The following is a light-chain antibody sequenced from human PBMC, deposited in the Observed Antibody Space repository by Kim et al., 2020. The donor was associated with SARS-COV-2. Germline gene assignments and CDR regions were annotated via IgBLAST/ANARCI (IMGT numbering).Light chain of an antibody. CDR1: QAIRND. CDR2: AAS. J-gene: IGKJ4*01. Sequence: ASTEDKVTITCRASQAIRNDVAWYQQKPGKAPKLLIYAASSLHSGVSSRFSGSGSGTDFTLIITTLQPEDSATYYCLQDFIYPLTFGGGTKVDIK. CDR3: LQDFIYPLT. V-gene: IGKV1-6*02.